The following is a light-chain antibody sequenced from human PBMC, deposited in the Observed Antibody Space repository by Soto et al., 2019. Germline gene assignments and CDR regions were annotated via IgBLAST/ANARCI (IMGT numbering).Light chain of an antibody. Sequence: QSALTQPASVSGSPGQSITISCIGTSSDVGGYNYFSWYQQYPGKAPKVIIYEVANRPSGVSNRFSGSKSANTASLTISGLRAEDEADYYCSSYTSSSTVVFGGGTKLTVL. CDR3: SSYTSSSTVV. V-gene: IGLV2-14*01. J-gene: IGLJ2*01. CDR1: SSDVGGYNY. CDR2: EVA.